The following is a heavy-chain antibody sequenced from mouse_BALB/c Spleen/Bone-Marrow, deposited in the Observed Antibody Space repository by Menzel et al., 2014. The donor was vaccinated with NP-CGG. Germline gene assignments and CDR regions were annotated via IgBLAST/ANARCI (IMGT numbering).Heavy chain of an antibody. V-gene: IGHV14-3*02. J-gene: IGHJ4*01. CDR1: GFNIKDTY. CDR2: IDPANGNT. CDR3: SRGEYYAMDD. Sequence: EVKLQESGAELVKPGASVKLSCTASGFNIKDTYMHWVKQRPEQGLEWIGRIDPANGNTKYDPKFQGKATITADTSSNTAYLQRNTLTSADPAVFCGSRGEYYAMDDGAQGHQLTFS.